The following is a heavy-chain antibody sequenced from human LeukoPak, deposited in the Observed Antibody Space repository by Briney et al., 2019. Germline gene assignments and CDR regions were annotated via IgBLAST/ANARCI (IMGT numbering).Heavy chain of an antibody. D-gene: IGHD2-15*01. Sequence: GASVKVSCKTSEYTFTGYYMHWVRQAPGQGLEWMGWINPNSGDTNYAQKFQGRVTITADESTSTAYMELSSLRSEDTAVYYCARVVVAATVNWFDPWGQGTLVTVSS. CDR1: EYTFTGYY. J-gene: IGHJ5*02. V-gene: IGHV1-2*02. CDR2: INPNSGDT. CDR3: ARVVVAATVNWFDP.